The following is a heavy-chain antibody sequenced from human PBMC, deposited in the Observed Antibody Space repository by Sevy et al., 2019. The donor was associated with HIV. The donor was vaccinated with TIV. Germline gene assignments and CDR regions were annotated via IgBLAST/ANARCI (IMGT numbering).Heavy chain of an antibody. CDR3: AKDRVTVFGVVVTFDS. J-gene: IGHJ4*02. Sequence: GGSLRLSCAASGVTFDSYAMHWVRQLAGKGLEWVSTISGSGYATYYADSVKGRFIISRDTSRNTLYLQMNSLRVEDSAVYFCAKDRVTVFGVVVTFDSWGQGTLVTVSS. CDR1: GVTFDSYA. CDR2: ISGSGYAT. D-gene: IGHD3-3*01. V-gene: IGHV3-23*01.